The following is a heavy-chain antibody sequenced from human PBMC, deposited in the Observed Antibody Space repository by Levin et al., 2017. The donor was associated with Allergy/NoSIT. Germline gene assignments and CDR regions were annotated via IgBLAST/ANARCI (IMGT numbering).Heavy chain of an antibody. V-gene: IGHV3-23*01. CDR1: GFTFSSYA. CDR2: ISGSGGST. D-gene: IGHD3-3*01. CDR3: AKGLPTIFGVVIMSFDY. Sequence: RGESLKISCAASGFTFSSYAMSWVRQAPGKGLEWVSAISGSGGSTYYADSVKGRFTISRDNSKNTLYLQMNSLRAEDTAVYYCAKGLPTIFGVVIMSFDYWGQGTLVTVSS. J-gene: IGHJ4*02.